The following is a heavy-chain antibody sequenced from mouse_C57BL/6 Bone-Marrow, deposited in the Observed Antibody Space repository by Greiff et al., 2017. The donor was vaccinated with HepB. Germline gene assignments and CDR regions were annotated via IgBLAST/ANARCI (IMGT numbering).Heavy chain of an antibody. Sequence: VQLQQSGPVLVKPGASVKMSCKASGYTFTDYYMNWVKQSHGKSLEWIGVINPYNGGTSYNQKFKGKATLTVDKSSSTAYMELNSLTSEDSAVYYCASPNWDNYFDYWGQGTTLTVSS. D-gene: IGHD4-1*02. CDR3: ASPNWDNYFDY. V-gene: IGHV1-19*01. CDR2: INPYNGGT. CDR1: GYTFTDYY. J-gene: IGHJ2*01.